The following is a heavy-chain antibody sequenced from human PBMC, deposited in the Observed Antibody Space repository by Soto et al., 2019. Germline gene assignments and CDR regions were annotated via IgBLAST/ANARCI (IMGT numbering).Heavy chain of an antibody. J-gene: IGHJ3*02. CDR1: GFIFSDYE. Sequence: EAELVESGGGLVQPGGSLTLSCAASGFIFSDYEVDWVRQAPGRGPEWISYISDGGTTIYYAASVKGRFTISRDDAKKSLYLHMNILRVDDTAIYFCVKEYCTGGTCFDAFDIWGQGTVVTVSS. V-gene: IGHV3-48*03. D-gene: IGHD2-8*02. CDR2: ISDGGTTI. CDR3: VKEYCTGGTCFDAFDI.